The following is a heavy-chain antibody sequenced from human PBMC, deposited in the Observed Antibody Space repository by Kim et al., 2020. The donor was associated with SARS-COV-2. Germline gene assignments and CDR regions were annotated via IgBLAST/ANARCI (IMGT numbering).Heavy chain of an antibody. CDR2: ISTDGSTT. Sequence: GGSLRLSCAASGFTFRSYWMHWVRQAPGKGLVWVSRISTDGSTTSYADSVKGRFTISRDNAKNTLYLQMNSLRDEDTAVYYCAARIAVAGTWYFKHWGQG. V-gene: IGHV3-74*01. D-gene: IGHD6-19*01. J-gene: IGHJ1*01. CDR1: GFTFRSYW. CDR3: AARIAVAGTWYFKH.